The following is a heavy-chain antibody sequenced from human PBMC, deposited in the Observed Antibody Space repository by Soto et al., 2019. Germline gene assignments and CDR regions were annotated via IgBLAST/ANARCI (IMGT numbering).Heavy chain of an antibody. V-gene: IGHV4-31*03. CDR1: GGSISSGGYY. CDR2: IYYSGST. CDR3: ARRSRYGYLLDY. J-gene: IGHJ4*02. Sequence: PSETLSLTCTVSGGSISSGGYYWSWIRQHPGKGLEWIGYIYYSGSTYYNPSLKSRVTISVDTSKNQFSLKLSSVTAADTALYSCARRSRYGYLLDYLGPGTLVTVFS. D-gene: IGHD5-18*01.